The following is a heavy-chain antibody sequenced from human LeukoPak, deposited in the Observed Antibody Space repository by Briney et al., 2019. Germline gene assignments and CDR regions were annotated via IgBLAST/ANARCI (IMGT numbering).Heavy chain of an antibody. CDR3: ARALWFGESSDDAFDI. Sequence: SETLSLTCTVSGGSISTANWWSWVRQSPGKGLEWIGEIYHDGKTNYHPSLESRVTISVDTSKNQFSLKLSSVTAADTAVYYCARALWFGESSDDAFDIWGQGTMVTVSS. CDR1: GGSISTANW. D-gene: IGHD3-10*01. CDR2: IYHDGKT. J-gene: IGHJ3*02. V-gene: IGHV4-4*02.